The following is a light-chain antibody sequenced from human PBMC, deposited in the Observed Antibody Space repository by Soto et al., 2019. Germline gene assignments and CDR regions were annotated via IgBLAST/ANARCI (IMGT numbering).Light chain of an antibody. V-gene: IGKV3-15*01. CDR3: QQYNNWWT. CDR2: GAS. Sequence: EIVITQSPATLSVSPGERATLSCRASQSVSNNLAWYQKKPGQAPRLLIYGASTRATGIPARFSGSGSGTEFTLTISSLQSEDFAFYYCQQYNNWWTFGQGTRVDIK. CDR1: QSVSNN. J-gene: IGKJ1*01.